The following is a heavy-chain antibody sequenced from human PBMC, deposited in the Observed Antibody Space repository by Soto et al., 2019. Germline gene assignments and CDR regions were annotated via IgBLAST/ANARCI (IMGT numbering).Heavy chain of an antibody. CDR3: AVAVAGPTAIGY. CDR2: INSDGSST. V-gene: IGHV3-74*01. CDR1: GFIFSSYW. Sequence: EVQLVESGGGLVQPGGSLRLSCAASGFIFSSYWMHWVRQAPGKGLVWVSRINSDGSSTNYADSVKGRFTISRDNAKNTLYLQMNRLRAEDTAVYYGAVAVAGPTAIGYWGQGTLVTVSS. J-gene: IGHJ4*02. D-gene: IGHD6-19*01.